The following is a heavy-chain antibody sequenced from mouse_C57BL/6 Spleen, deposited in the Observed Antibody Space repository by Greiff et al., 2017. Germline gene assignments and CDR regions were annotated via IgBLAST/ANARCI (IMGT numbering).Heavy chain of an antibody. CDR3: ARREETGIRYYAMDY. J-gene: IGHJ4*01. V-gene: IGHV1-53*01. CDR2: INPSNGGT. Sequence: QVQLQQPGTELVKPGASVKLSCKASGYTFTSYWMHWVKKRPGQGLEWIGNINPSNGGTNYNEKFKSKATLSVDKSSSTAYMQLSSLTSEDSAVYYCARREETGIRYYAMDYWGQGTSVTVSS. CDR1: GYTFTSYW. D-gene: IGHD4-1*01.